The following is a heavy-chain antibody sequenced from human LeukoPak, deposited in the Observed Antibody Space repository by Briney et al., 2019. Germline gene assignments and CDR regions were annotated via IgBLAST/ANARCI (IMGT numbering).Heavy chain of an antibody. Sequence: GGSLRLSCAASGFTFSSYGMSWVRQAPGKGLEWVSAISGSGGSTYYADSVKGRFTISRDNSKNTLYLQMNSLRAEDTAVYYCAKLPTEYCSSTSCFGPLTYYFDYWGQGTLVTVSS. CDR3: AKLPTEYCSSTSCFGPLTYYFDY. D-gene: IGHD2-2*01. CDR1: GFTFSSYG. V-gene: IGHV3-23*01. J-gene: IGHJ4*02. CDR2: ISGSGGST.